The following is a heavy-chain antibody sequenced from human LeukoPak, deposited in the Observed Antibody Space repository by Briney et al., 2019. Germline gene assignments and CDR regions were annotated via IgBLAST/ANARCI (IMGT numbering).Heavy chain of an antibody. D-gene: IGHD3-16*01. V-gene: IGHV3-48*04. Sequence: PGGSLRFSCAASGFTFSSYSMNWVRQAPGKGLEWVSYISSSSSTIYYADSVKGRFTISRDNAKNSLYLQMNSLRAEDTAVYYCARDGGPGFRPLWGQGTLVTVSS. J-gene: IGHJ4*02. CDR2: ISSSSSTI. CDR3: ARDGGPGFRPL. CDR1: GFTFSSYS.